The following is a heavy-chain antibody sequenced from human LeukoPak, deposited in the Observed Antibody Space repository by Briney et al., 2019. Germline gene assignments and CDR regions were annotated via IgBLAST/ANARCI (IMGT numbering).Heavy chain of an antibody. CDR3: TRDKVTVTTGDTNGFDI. J-gene: IGHJ3*02. Sequence: GGSLRLSCSASGFTFGDYAMSWVRQAPGEGLEWVASIRRKAYGGTKQYAASVKGRFTISRDDSKSVAYLQMNSLKTEDTAIYYCTRDKVTVTTGDTNGFDIWGQGTMVTVSS. CDR1: GFTFGDYA. V-gene: IGHV3-49*04. D-gene: IGHD4-17*01. CDR2: IRRKAYGGTK.